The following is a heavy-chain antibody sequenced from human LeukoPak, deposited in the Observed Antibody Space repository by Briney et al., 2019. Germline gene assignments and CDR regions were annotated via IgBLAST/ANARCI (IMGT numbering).Heavy chain of an antibody. CDR1: GYTFTGYY. CDR3: ARDRSSYDSDLGY. CDR2: INPNSGGT. D-gene: IGHD3-22*01. Sequence: ASVKVSCKASGYTFTGYYMHWVRQAPGQGLEWMGWINPNSGGTNYAQKFQGRVTMTRDTSISTAYMELSRLRSDDTAVYYCARDRSSYDSDLGYWGQGTLVTVSS. J-gene: IGHJ4*02. V-gene: IGHV1-2*02.